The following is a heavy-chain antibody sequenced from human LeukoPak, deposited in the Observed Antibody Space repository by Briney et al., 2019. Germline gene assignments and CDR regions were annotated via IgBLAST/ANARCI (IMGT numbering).Heavy chain of an antibody. J-gene: IGHJ3*02. D-gene: IGHD6-6*01. CDR1: GFTFSSYG. V-gene: IGHV3-21*01. CDR2: ISSGSTYM. CDR3: GRVGGRSKAAKGDAFDI. Sequence: GGSLRLSCAASGFTFSSYGMHWVRQAPGKELEWVSSISSGSTYMYYADSVKGRFTISRDNAQNSMYLQMNSLRAEDTAVYYCGRVGGRSKAAKGDAFDIWGQGTMVTVSS.